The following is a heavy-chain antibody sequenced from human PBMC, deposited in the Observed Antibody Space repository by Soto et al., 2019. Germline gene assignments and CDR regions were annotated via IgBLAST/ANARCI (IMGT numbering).Heavy chain of an antibody. Sequence: SGPTLVNATQTLTLTCTFSGFSLSTRGVGVGWIRQPPGKALEWLALIYWDDDKRYSPSLKTRLTITKDISKNQVVLTMTNMDPIDTATYSCAHIGVSRWFDFWGQGTLVTVSS. D-gene: IGHD6-13*01. J-gene: IGHJ4*02. V-gene: IGHV2-5*02. CDR1: GFSLSTRGVG. CDR2: IYWDDDK. CDR3: AHIGVSRWFDF.